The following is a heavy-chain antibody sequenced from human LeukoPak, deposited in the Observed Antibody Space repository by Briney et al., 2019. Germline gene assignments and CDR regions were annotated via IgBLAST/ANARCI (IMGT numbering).Heavy chain of an antibody. J-gene: IGHJ4*02. Sequence: SETLSLTCTVSGYSITSGYYWGWVRQPPGKGLEWIGSIYHSGSTYYNPSLKSRVTISVDTSKNQFSLKLSSVTAADTAVYYCARGLSYYGYYFDYWGQGTLVTVSS. CDR1: GYSITSGYY. D-gene: IGHD1-26*01. V-gene: IGHV4-38-2*02. CDR3: ARGLSYYGYYFDY. CDR2: IYHSGST.